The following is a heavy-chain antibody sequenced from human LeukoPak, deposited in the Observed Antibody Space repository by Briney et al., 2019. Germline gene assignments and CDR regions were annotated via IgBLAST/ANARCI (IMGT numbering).Heavy chain of an antibody. Sequence: GGSLRLSCTASGFTFGDYAMNWVSQAPGKGLERVGFIRSTAYGGTTEYAASVKGRFTISRDDSKSIAYLQMNSLKTEDTAMYYCTRVSYNSDWNWGQGTLVTVSS. CDR1: GFTFGDYA. V-gene: IGHV3-49*04. J-gene: IGHJ4*02. D-gene: IGHD6-19*01. CDR3: TRVSYNSDWN. CDR2: IRSTAYGGTT.